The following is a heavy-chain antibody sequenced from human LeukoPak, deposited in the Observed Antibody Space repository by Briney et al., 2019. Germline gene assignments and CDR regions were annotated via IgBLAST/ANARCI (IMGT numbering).Heavy chain of an antibody. CDR3: ARWEVRLNAFEM. CDR1: GGSISSGDYY. Sequence: SQTLSLTCTVSGGSISSGDYYWSWIRQPPGKGLEWIGYIYYSGSTYYNPSLKSRVTTSVDTSKNQFSLSLSSVTAADTAVYYCARWEVRLNAFEMWGQGTMVTVSS. J-gene: IGHJ3*02. V-gene: IGHV4-30-4*08. CDR2: IYYSGST. D-gene: IGHD3-10*01.